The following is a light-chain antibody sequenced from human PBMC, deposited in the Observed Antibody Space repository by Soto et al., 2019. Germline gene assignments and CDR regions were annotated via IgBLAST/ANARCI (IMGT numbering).Light chain of an antibody. CDR1: QSIRGY. J-gene: IGKJ2*01. CDR3: QETHTSGT. CDR2: GTS. V-gene: IGKV1-39*01. Sequence: DIQMTQSPSSLSASVGDRVTITCRASQSIRGYLSWYQQTSGKAPNLLIYGTSSLQSGVPSRFSGSGSGTDFTLTITSVQPEDFAIYFCQETHTSGTFGQGTKLEV.